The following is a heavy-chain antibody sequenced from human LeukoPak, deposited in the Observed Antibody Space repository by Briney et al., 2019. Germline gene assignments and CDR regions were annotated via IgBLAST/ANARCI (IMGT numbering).Heavy chain of an antibody. CDR3: ARDFDMGITPGDDFDF. J-gene: IGHJ4*02. D-gene: IGHD3-9*01. CDR1: GFIFSKYW. V-gene: IGHV3-74*01. CDR2: IKEDGTYT. Sequence: GGSLRLSCAASGFIFSKYWMHWVRHTPGEGLVWVARIKEDGTYTSYADSVKGRFTISRDNPRNTVFLQMNSLRAEDTAVYYCARDFDMGITPGDDFDFWGQGTLVTVSS.